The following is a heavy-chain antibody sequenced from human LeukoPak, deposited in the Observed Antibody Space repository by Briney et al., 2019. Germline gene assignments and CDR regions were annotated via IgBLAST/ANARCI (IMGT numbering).Heavy chain of an antibody. Sequence: GGSLRLSCTASGFTVSSNYMSWVRQAPGKGLEWVSVIYSGGSTYYADSVKGRFTISRDNSKNTLYLQMNSLRAEDTAVYYCARVSYEPGYSSGWYTGGFDYWGQGTLVTVSS. J-gene: IGHJ4*02. V-gene: IGHV3-66*01. CDR3: ARVSYEPGYSSGWYTGGFDY. CDR1: GFTVSSNY. CDR2: IYSGGST. D-gene: IGHD6-19*01.